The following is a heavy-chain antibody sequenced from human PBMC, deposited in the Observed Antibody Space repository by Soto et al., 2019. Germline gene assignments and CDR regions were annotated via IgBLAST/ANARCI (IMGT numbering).Heavy chain of an antibody. Sequence: PGGSMRLSCAASGFTFSSYSMNWVRQAPGKGLEWVSSISSSSSYIYYADSVKGRFTISRDNAKNSLYLQMNSLRAEDTAVYYCAREYSSSSVGVEYYYGMDVWGQGTTVTVSS. CDR1: GFTFSSYS. V-gene: IGHV3-21*01. CDR3: AREYSSSSVGVEYYYGMDV. CDR2: ISSSSSYI. D-gene: IGHD6-6*01. J-gene: IGHJ6*02.